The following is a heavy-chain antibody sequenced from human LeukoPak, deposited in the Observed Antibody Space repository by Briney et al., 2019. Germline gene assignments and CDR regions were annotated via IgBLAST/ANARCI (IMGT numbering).Heavy chain of an antibody. CDR1: GGTFSSYA. CDR2: IIPIFGTA. D-gene: IGHD2-2*01. CDR3: ARPTKTDCSSTSCYFYYYYYGMDV. V-gene: IGHV1-69*13. J-gene: IGHJ6*02. Sequence: GASVKVSCKASGGTFSSYAISWVRQAPGQGLEWMGGIIPIFGTANYAQKFQGRVTITADESTSTAYMELSSLRSEDTAVYYCARPTKTDCSSTSCYFYYYYYGMDVWGQGTTVTVSS.